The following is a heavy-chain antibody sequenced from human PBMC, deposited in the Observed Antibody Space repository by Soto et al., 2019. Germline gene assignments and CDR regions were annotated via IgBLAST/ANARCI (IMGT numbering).Heavy chain of an antibody. CDR1: GFSFSTFW. CDR2: INPGGSEE. J-gene: IGHJ4*02. V-gene: IGHV3-7*01. D-gene: IGHD1-26*01. Sequence: EVQLVDSGGGLVQPGGSLRLSCTASGFSFSTFWMSWVRQAPGKGLEWVANINPGGSEEYYVDSVKGRFTISRDKDKNSLYLQMNSLKAEDTAMYYCARDIVPPGICFDYWGQGALVSVSS. CDR3: ARDIVPPGICFDY.